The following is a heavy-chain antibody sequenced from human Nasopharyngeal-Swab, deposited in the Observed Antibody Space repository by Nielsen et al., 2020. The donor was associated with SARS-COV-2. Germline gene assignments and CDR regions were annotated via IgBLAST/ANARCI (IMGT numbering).Heavy chain of an antibody. CDR3: ARDQVDTAMAFFSYYYYYGMDV. Sequence: GGSLRLSCAASGFTFSSYAMHWVRQAPGKGLEWVAVISYDGSNKYYADSVKGRFTISRDNSKNTLYLQMNSLRAEDTAVYYCARDQVDTAMAFFSYYYYYGMDVWGQGTTVTVSS. CDR2: ISYDGSNK. V-gene: IGHV3-30-3*01. J-gene: IGHJ6*02. D-gene: IGHD5-18*01. CDR1: GFTFSSYA.